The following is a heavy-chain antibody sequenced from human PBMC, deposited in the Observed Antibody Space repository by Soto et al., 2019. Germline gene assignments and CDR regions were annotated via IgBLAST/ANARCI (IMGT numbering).Heavy chain of an antibody. D-gene: IGHD7-27*01. J-gene: IGHJ4*02. CDR1: GFSFSISP. V-gene: IGHV3-30-3*01. CDR2: ISYDGTNK. Sequence: QVQLVESGGGVVQPGRSLRLSCAASGFSFSISPMHWVRQAPGKGPEWVALISYDGTNKFYADSVKGRFTISRDNSKSTLYLQVDSLRPEDADVYYCARDPKTSGGQHWAFTYLDSWGQGTLVTVSS. CDR3: ARDPKTSGGQHWAFTYLDS.